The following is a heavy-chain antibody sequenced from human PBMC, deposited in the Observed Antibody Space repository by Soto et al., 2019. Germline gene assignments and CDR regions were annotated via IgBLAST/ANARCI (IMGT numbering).Heavy chain of an antibody. D-gene: IGHD6-25*01. CDR1: GGSFSSYY. J-gene: IGHJ5*02. V-gene: IGHV4-59*01. CDR2: IYYNENT. CDR3: ARGHSGGRRGWFDP. Sequence: SETLSLTCTVSGGSFSSYYWTWIRQPPGKGLEWIGYIYYNENTKYNPSLKSRVTISVDTSKNQFSLKVNSVTAADTAVYYCARGHSGGRRGWFDPWGQGTLVTVSS.